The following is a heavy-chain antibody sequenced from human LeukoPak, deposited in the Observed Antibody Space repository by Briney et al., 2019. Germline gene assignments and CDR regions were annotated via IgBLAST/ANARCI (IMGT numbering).Heavy chain of an antibody. V-gene: IGHV3-9*01. CDR3: AKGTERIAAAALSDY. D-gene: IGHD6-13*01. CDR2: ISWNSGSI. J-gene: IGHJ4*02. Sequence: GGSLRLSCTASGFTFDDYAMHWVRQAPGKGLEWVSGISWNSGSIGYADSVKGRFTISRDNAKNSLHLQMNSLSTEDTALYCCAKGTERIAAAALSDYWGQGTLVTVSS. CDR1: GFTFDDYA.